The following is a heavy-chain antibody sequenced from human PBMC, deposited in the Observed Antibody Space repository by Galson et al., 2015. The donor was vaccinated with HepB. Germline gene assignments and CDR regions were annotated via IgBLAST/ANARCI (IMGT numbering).Heavy chain of an antibody. CDR1: GGSISSSSYY. Sequence: LSLTCTVSGGSISSSSYYWGWIRQPPGKGLEWIGSIYYSGSTYYNPSLKSRVTISVDTSKNQFSLKLSSVTAADTAVYYCARHEAIFAAAGTWFDYWGQGTLVTVSS. CDR3: ARHEAIFAAAGTWFDY. CDR2: IYYSGST. V-gene: IGHV4-39*01. D-gene: IGHD6-13*01. J-gene: IGHJ4*02.